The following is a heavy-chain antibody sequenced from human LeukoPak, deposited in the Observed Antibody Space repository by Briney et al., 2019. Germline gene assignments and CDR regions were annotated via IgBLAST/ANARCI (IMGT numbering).Heavy chain of an antibody. CDR2: IIPIFGTA. Sequence: ASVKVSCKTSGGTFSSYAISWVRQAPGQGLEWMGVIIPIFGTANYAQKFQGRVTITTDESTSTAYMELSSLRSEDTAVYYCARETMYYDSSGYWFDPWGQGTLVTVSS. D-gene: IGHD3-22*01. J-gene: IGHJ5*02. V-gene: IGHV1-69*05. CDR3: ARETMYYDSSGYWFDP. CDR1: GGTFSSYA.